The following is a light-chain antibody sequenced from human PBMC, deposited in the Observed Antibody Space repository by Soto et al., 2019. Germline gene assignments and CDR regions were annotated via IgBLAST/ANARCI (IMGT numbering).Light chain of an antibody. V-gene: IGLV2-14*01. CDR2: DVN. CDR3: SSYSTTSFFV. J-gene: IGLJ1*01. Sequence: QSALTQPASVSGSPGQSITISCTGTSSDVGGYNYVSWYQQYPGKAPQLMIFDVNDRPSGVSYRFSGSKSGNTASLTISGLQAEDEAHYYCSSYSTTSFFVFGNGTKVTVL. CDR1: SSDVGGYNY.